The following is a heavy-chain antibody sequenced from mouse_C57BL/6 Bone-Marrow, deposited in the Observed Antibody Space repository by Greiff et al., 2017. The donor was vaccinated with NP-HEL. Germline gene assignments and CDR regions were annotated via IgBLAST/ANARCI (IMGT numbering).Heavy chain of an antibody. CDR2: IDPSDSYT. CDR3: ARGDDYGSSYGYLDY. V-gene: IGHV1-69*01. D-gene: IGHD1-1*01. Sequence: QVQLQQPGAELVMPGASVKLSCKASGYTFTSYWMHWVKQRPGQGLEWIGEIDPSDSYTNYNQKFKGKSTLTVDKSSSTAYMQLSSLTSEDSAVYYCARGDDYGSSYGYLDYWGQGTTLTVSS. J-gene: IGHJ2*01. CDR1: GYTFTSYW.